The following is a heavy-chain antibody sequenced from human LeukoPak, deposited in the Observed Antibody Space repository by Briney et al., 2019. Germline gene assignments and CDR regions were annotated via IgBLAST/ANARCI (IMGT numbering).Heavy chain of an antibody. CDR3: ARDRGIIAAAGTDY. D-gene: IGHD6-13*01. CDR1: GGTFSNYA. Sequence: SVKVSCKASGGTFSNYAISWVRQAPGQGLEWMGGIIPIFGTANYAQKFRGRVTITADKSTRTAYMELRSLRSDDTAVYYCARDRGIIAAAGTDYWGQGTLVTVSS. CDR2: IIPIFGTA. J-gene: IGHJ4*02. V-gene: IGHV1-69*06.